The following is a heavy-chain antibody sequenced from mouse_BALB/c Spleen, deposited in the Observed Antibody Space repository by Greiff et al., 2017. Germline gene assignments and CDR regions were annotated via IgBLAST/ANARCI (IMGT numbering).Heavy chain of an antibody. Sequence: VQLQQSGAELVKPGASVKLSCKTSGYTFTSYWIQWVKQRPGQGLGWIGEIFPGTGTTYYNEKFKGKATLTIDTSSSTAYMQLSSLTSEDSAVYFCASSYDYEGWFAYWGQGTLVTVSA. V-gene: IGHV1S132*01. CDR2: IFPGTGTT. J-gene: IGHJ3*01. D-gene: IGHD2-4*01. CDR3: ASSYDYEGWFAY. CDR1: GYTFTSYW.